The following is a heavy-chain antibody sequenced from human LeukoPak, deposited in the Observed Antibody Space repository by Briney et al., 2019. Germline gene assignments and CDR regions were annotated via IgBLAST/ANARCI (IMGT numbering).Heavy chain of an antibody. J-gene: IGHJ4*02. Sequence: GGSLRLSCAAYGFTFSSYSMNWVRQAPGKGLEWVSFISTSSSYIYYADSVKGRFTISRDNSKNTLYLQMNSLRAEDTAVYYCAKDGLDYGSGVYYFDYWGQGTLVTVSS. CDR1: GFTFSSYS. CDR2: ISTSSSYI. CDR3: AKDGLDYGSGVYYFDY. V-gene: IGHV3-21*04. D-gene: IGHD3-10*01.